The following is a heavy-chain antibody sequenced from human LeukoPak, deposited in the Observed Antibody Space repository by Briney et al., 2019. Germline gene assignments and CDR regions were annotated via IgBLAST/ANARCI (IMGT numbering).Heavy chain of an antibody. CDR2: IIPILGIA. CDR1: GGTFSSYA. D-gene: IGHD3-10*01. J-gene: IGHJ4*02. V-gene: IGHV1-69*04. Sequence: ASVKVSCKASGGTFSSYAISWVRQAPGQGLEWMGRIIPILGIANYAQKFQGRVTITADKSTSTAYMELSSLRSEDTAVYYCARDLWTMVRGDTPPHDYWGQGTLVTVSS. CDR3: ARDLWTMVRGDTPPHDY.